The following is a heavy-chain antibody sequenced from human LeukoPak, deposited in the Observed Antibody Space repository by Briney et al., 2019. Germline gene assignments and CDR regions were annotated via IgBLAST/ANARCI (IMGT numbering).Heavy chain of an antibody. J-gene: IGHJ5*02. CDR1: GGSFSGYY. Sequence: PSETLSLACAVYGGSFSGYYWSWIRQPPGKGLEWIGEINHSGSTNYNPSLKSRVTISVDTSKNQFSLTLSSVTAADTAVYYCARATMVRGALNWFDPWGQGTLVTVSS. CDR2: INHSGST. CDR3: ARATMVRGALNWFDP. D-gene: IGHD3-10*01. V-gene: IGHV4-34*01.